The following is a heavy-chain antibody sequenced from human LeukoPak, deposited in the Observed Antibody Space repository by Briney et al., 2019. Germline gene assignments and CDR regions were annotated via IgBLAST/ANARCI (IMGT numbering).Heavy chain of an antibody. V-gene: IGHV6-1*01. CDR1: GDTFSSNRAS. CDR2: TYYRSKWYN. CDR3: ARAVVANSYDYYGVDV. J-gene: IGHJ6*04. Sequence: SQTLSLTCAISGDTFSSNRASWNWIRQSPSRGLEWLGRTYYRSKWYNDYAVSVKSRITINPDTSKNQFSLLLNSVTPEDTAVYYCARAVVANSYDYYGVDVWGEGTTVTVSS. D-gene: IGHD2-15*01.